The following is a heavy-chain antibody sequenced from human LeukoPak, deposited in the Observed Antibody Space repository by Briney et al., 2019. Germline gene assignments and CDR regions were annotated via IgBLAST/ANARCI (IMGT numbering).Heavy chain of an antibody. CDR3: ARAGVLWFGESKFDY. D-gene: IGHD3-10*01. Sequence: PGRSLRLSCAASGFTFDDYAMHWVRQAPGKGLEWVSGISWNSGSIGYADSVKGRFTISRDNAKNSLYLQMNSLRAEDTAVYYCARAGVLWFGESKFDYWGQGTQVTVSS. CDR2: ISWNSGSI. J-gene: IGHJ4*02. CDR1: GFTFDDYA. V-gene: IGHV3-9*01.